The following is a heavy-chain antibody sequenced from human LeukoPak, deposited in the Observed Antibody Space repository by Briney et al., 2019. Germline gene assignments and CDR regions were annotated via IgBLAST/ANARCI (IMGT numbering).Heavy chain of an antibody. CDR3: ATGSSSWPYYYYGMDV. J-gene: IGHJ6*02. CDR2: SDPEDGET. CDR1: GYTLTELS. D-gene: IGHD6-13*01. Sequence: ASVKVSCKVSGYTLTELSMHWVRQAPGKGLEWMGGSDPEDGETIYAQKFQGRVTMTEDTSTDTAYMELSSLRSEDTAVYYCATGSSSWPYYYYGMDVWGQGTTVTVSS. V-gene: IGHV1-24*01.